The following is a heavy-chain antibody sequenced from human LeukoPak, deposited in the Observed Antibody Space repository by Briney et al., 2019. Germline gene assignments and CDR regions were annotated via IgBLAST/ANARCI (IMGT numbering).Heavy chain of an antibody. Sequence: ASVKVSCKASGYTFTDYYMNWVRRAPGQGLEWMGWINPNSGATNYAQKFQGRVTMTRDTSITTAYMELSSLRSDDMAIFYCATGVNFDYWGQGTLVSVSS. J-gene: IGHJ4*02. CDR1: GYTFTDYY. V-gene: IGHV1-2*02. CDR3: ATGVNFDY. CDR2: INPNSGAT.